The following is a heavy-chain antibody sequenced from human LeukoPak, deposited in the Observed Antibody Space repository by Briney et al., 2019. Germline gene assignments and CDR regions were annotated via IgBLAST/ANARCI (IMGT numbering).Heavy chain of an antibody. CDR1: GFPFSNYN. CDR3: ARGDSGSKD. J-gene: IGHJ4*02. D-gene: IGHD5-12*01. V-gene: IGHV3-48*01. Sequence: QPGGSLRLSCAASGFPFSNYNMNWVRQAPGKGLEWVSYISSDSATKYYADSVKGRFTISRDNAKDSLYLQMNSLRAEDTAVYYCARGDSGSKDWGQGTLVTVSS. CDR2: ISSDSATK.